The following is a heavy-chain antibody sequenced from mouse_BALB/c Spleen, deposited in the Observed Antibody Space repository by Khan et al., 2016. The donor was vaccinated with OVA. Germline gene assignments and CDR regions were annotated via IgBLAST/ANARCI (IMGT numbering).Heavy chain of an antibody. CDR3: ARSRYGNFAY. CDR1: GFTFSTYA. J-gene: IGHJ3*01. D-gene: IGHD2-1*01. CDR2: ISSDGDYT. V-gene: IGHV5-9-3*01. Sequence: EVELVESGGGLVKPGGSLKLSCAASGFTFSTYAMSWVRQTPEKRLEWVATISSDGDYTYYPDNLTGRFTISRDNAKHTLYLQMSSLRSEDTAMYYCARSRYGNFAYWGQGTLVTVSA.